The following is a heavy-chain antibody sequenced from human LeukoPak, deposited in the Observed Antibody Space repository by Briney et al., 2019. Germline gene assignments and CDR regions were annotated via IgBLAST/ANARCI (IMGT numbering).Heavy chain of an antibody. J-gene: IGHJ6*03. CDR3: AAGGGWDPSFGVVTHIDA. CDR2: IDNDGHGI. D-gene: IGHD3-3*01. CDR1: GFTFSGYW. Sequence: GGSLRLSCVTSGFTFSGYWMHWVRQGPEKGLELVSRIDNDGHGIIYADSVKGRFTTSRDDVKNTLYLQMNSLRVEDTAVYYCAAGGGWDPSFGVVTHIDAWGKGTTVVVS. V-gene: IGHV3-74*01.